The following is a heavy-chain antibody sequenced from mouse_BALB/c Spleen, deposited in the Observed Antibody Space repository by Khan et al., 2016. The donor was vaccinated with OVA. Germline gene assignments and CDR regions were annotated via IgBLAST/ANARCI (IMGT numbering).Heavy chain of an antibody. J-gene: IGHJ2*01. CDR3: AREEALYYFAY. V-gene: IGHV1S132*01. D-gene: IGHD1-1*01. CDR2: IYPGTDNT. CDR1: GYIFTSYW. Sequence: VQLKQSGAELVRPGASVKLSCKTSGYIFTSYWIHWVKQRSGQGLEWIARIYPGTDNTYYNEKLRDKATLTTDKSSSTAYIQLSSLKSEDSAVYFCAREEALYYFAYWGQGTTLTVSS.